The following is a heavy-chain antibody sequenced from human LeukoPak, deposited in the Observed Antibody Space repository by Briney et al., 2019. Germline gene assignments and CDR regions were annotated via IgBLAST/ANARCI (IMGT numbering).Heavy chain of an antibody. D-gene: IGHD6-19*01. J-gene: IGHJ4*02. CDR3: ARHRVVGTFLIDY. CDR2: VYYSGNT. V-gene: IGHV4-59*08. Sequence: SETLSLTCTVSGGSISSYYWSWLRQPPGKGLEWIGYVYYSGNTNYNPSLKSRVTISVDTSKNQFSLKLSSVTAADTAVYYCARHRVVGTFLIDYWGQGTLVTVSS. CDR1: GGSISSYY.